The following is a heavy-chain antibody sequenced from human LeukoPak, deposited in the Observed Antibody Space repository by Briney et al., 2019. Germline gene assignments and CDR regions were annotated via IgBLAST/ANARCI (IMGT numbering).Heavy chain of an antibody. V-gene: IGHV4-34*01. J-gene: IGHJ5*02. CDR3: ARVKHYIWGSYRYVWFDP. D-gene: IGHD3-16*02. CDR1: GGSFSGYY. Sequence: KPSETLSLTCAVYGGSFSGYYWSWIRQPPGKGLEWIGEINHSGSTNYNPSLESRVTISVDTSKNQFSLKLSSVTAADTAVYYCARVKHYIWGSYRYVWFDPWGQGTLVTVSS. CDR2: INHSGST.